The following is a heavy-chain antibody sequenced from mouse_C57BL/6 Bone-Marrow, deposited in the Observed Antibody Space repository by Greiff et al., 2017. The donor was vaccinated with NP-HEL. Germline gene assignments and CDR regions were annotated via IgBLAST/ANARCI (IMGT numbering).Heavy chain of an antibody. CDR3: ARSPIYYDYDY. CDR2: IHPNSGST. D-gene: IGHD2-4*01. J-gene: IGHJ2*01. V-gene: IGHV1-64*01. CDR1: GYTFTSYW. Sequence: QVQLKQPGAELVKPGASVKLSCKASGYTFTSYWMHWVKQRPGQGLEWIGMIHPNSGSTNYNEKFKSKATLTVDKSSSTAYMQLSSLTSEDSAVYYCARSPIYYDYDYWGQGTTLTVSS.